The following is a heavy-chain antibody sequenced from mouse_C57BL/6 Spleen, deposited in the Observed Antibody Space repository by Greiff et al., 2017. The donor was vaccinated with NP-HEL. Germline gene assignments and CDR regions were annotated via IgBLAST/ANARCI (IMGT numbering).Heavy chain of an antibody. J-gene: IGHJ3*01. CDR1: GYTFTSYW. V-gene: IGHV1-69*01. D-gene: IGHD4-1*02. Sequence: VQLQQPGAELVMPGASVKLSCKASGYTFTSYWMHWVKQRPGQGLEWIGEIDPSDSYTNYNQQFKGKSTLTVDKSSSTAYMQLSSLTSEDSAVYYCARSTGAWFAYWGQGTLVTGSA. CDR2: IDPSDSYT. CDR3: ARSTGAWFAY.